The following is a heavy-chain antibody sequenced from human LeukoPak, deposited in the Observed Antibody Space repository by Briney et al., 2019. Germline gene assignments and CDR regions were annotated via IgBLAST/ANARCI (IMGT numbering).Heavy chain of an antibody. CDR1: GGSISSYY. J-gene: IGHJ4*02. CDR3: AGGYSAYDLEY. D-gene: IGHD5-12*01. CDR2: IYYSGNT. Sequence: SETLSLTCTVSGGSISSYYWSWIRQPPGKGLEWIGYIYYSGNTNYNPSLKSRVTISVDTSKNQFSLKLSSVTAADTAVYYCAGGYSAYDLEYWGQGTLVTVSS. V-gene: IGHV4-59*08.